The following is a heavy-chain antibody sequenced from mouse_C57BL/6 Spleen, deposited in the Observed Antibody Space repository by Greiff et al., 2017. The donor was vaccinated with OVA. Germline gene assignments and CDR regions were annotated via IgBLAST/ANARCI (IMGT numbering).Heavy chain of an antibody. J-gene: IGHJ4*01. V-gene: IGHV1-31*01. CDR3: ASPHYYGSSYDYAMDY. CDR1: GYSFTGYY. CDR2: IYPYNGVS. D-gene: IGHD1-1*01. Sequence: VQLQQSGPELVKPGASVKISCKASGYSFTGYYMHWVKQSHGNILDWIGYIYPYNGVSSYNQKFKGKATLTVDKSSSTAYMELRSLTSEDSAVYYCASPHYYGSSYDYAMDYWGQGTSVTVSS.